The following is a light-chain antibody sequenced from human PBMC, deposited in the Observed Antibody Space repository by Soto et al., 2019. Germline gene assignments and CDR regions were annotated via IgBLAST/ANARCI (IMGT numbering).Light chain of an antibody. CDR1: SSDVGDYNY. V-gene: IGLV2-14*03. CDR3: SSYTRSSSLVV. Sequence: QSALTQPASVSGSPGQSITFSCTGTSSDVGDYNYVSWYQQHPGKAPKLMVYDVSKLPSGVSNRFSGSKSGNTASLTISGLQAEDEADYYCSSYTRSSSLVVFGGGTKLTVL. CDR2: DVS. J-gene: IGLJ2*01.